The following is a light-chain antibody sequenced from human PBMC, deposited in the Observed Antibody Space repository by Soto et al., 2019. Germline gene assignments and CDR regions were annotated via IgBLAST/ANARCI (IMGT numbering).Light chain of an antibody. CDR2: EVY. CDR1: SSDVGGYNY. Sequence: QSALTQPPSASGSPGQSVTISCTGTSSDVGGYNYVSWYQHHPGKAPKLIIYEVYKRPSGVPDRFSGSKSGNTAALTVSGLKAEVGTDNYSSLYVGNPSYVSGTGPKVTV. CDR3: SLYVGNPSYV. J-gene: IGLJ1*01. V-gene: IGLV2-8*01.